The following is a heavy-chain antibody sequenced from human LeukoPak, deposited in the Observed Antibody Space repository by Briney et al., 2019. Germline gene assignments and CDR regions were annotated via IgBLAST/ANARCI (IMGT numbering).Heavy chain of an antibody. V-gene: IGHV4-39*01. CDR1: GGSISSSSSY. CDR3: ARQGPPRSNYYAY. Sequence: PSETLSLTCTVSGGSISSSSSYWGWIRQPPGKGLEWIVTIYYSGSTYDNPSLKSRVTIFVDTSKTQFSLKLSSVTAADTAVYYCARQGPPRSNYYAYWGQGTLVTVSS. D-gene: IGHD3-3*01. CDR2: IYYSGST. J-gene: IGHJ4*02.